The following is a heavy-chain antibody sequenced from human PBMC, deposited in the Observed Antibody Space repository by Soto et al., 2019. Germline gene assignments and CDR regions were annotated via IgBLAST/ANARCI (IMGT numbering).Heavy chain of an antibody. CDR2: INHSGST. CDR1: GGSFSGYY. J-gene: IGHJ6*02. V-gene: IGHV4-34*01. Sequence: SETLSLTCAVYGGSFSGYYWSWIRQPPGKGLEWIGEINHSGSTNYNPSLKSRVTISVDTSKNQFSLKLSSVTAADTAVYYCALILLWYSSSPNDYGMDVWGQGTTVTVSS. CDR3: ALILLWYSSSPNDYGMDV. D-gene: IGHD6-13*01.